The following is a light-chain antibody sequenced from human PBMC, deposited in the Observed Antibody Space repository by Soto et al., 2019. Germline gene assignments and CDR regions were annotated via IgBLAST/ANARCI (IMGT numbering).Light chain of an antibody. CDR3: QQRHMWPIT. J-gene: IGKJ5*01. CDR2: GAY. V-gene: IGKV3-11*01. Sequence: EIVMTQSPATLSVSPGERATLSCRASQSVRSNLAWYQQKRGQSPRLLIYGAYNRATGIPPRFSGSGSGTDFTLTISSLEPEDSAVYYCQQRHMWPITFGQGTRLEI. CDR1: QSVRSN.